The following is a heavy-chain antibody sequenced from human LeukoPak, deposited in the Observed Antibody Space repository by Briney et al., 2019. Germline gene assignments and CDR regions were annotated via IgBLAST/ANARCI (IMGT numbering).Heavy chain of an antibody. J-gene: IGHJ4*02. CDR2: MYHSGST. CDR3: AKQGPTVVTHFDT. D-gene: IGHD4-23*01. Sequence: PSETLSLTCAVSGYSISSGYYWGWIRRPPGKGLDWIASMYHSGSTYYNPSLKSRVTISVDTSKNQFSLRLSSVTAADTAVYYCAKQGPTVVTHFDTWGQGTLVTVSS. CDR1: GYSISSGYY. V-gene: IGHV4-38-2*01.